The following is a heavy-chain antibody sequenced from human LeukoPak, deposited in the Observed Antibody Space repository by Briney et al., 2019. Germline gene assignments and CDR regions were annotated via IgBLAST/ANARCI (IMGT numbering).Heavy chain of an antibody. CDR3: AKLHNLNCDY. V-gene: IGHV3-23*01. Sequence: GGSLRLSCAASGFTFSSYAMNWVRQAPGKGLEWVSSISDSGGRTYYADSVKGRSTISRDSSKNTLYLQMNNLRPEDTAVYYCAKLHNLNCDYWGLGTLVTVSS. D-gene: IGHD1-14*01. J-gene: IGHJ4*02. CDR1: GFTFSSYA. CDR2: ISDSGGRT.